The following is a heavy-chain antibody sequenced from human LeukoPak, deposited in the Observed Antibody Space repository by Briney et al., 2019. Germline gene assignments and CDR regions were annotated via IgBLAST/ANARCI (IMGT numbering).Heavy chain of an antibody. D-gene: IGHD3-22*01. Sequence: PPQTLSLTCAVSGGSISGGDYSWSWIRQPPGKGLEWIGYIYHSGSTYYNPSLKSRVTISVDRSKNQFSLKLSSVTAADTAVYYCARSGWDYYDSSGPRSWFDPWGQGTLVTVSS. CDR2: IYHSGST. CDR1: GGSISGGDYS. J-gene: IGHJ5*02. CDR3: ARSGWDYYDSSGPRSWFDP. V-gene: IGHV4-30-2*01.